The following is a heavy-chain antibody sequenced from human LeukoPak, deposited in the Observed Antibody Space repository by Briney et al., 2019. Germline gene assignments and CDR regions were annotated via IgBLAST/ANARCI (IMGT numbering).Heavy chain of an antibody. J-gene: IGHJ5*02. CDR1: GFTFSSYA. CDR2: ISGSGGST. V-gene: IGHV3-23*01. D-gene: IGHD6-19*01. Sequence: GGSLRLSCAASGFTFSSYAMSWVRQAPGKGLEWVSAISGSGGSTYYADSVKGRFTISRDNSKNTLYLQMNSLRAEDTAVYYCAKDLVSVAVAATSSWWFDPWGQGTLVTVSS. CDR3: AKDLVSVAVAATSSWWFDP.